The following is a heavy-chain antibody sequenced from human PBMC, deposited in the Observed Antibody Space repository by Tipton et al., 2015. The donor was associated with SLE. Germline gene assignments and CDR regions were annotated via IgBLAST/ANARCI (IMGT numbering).Heavy chain of an antibody. CDR1: GFTFSTYS. D-gene: IGHD2-15*01. Sequence: SLRLSCAASGFTFSTYSMNWVRQAPGKGLEWVSSISSSSSYIFYADSVKGRFTISRDNAENSLYLQMNSLRAEDTAVFYCARGMRDIVVVAAATNIDYWGQGTLVTVSS. CDR3: ARGMRDIVVVAAATNIDY. V-gene: IGHV3-21*01. CDR2: ISSSSSYI. J-gene: IGHJ4*02.